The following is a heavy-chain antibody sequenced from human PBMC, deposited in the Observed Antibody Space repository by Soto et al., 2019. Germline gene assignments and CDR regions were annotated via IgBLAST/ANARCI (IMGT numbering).Heavy chain of an antibody. CDR2: INHSGSS. D-gene: IGHD4-17*01. J-gene: IGHJ4*02. CDR1: GGSFTDYY. CDR3: KAMTPVTTSVFDY. Sequence: SETLSLTCAVYGGSFTDYYYCWIRQPPGQGLEWIGEINHSGSSGCNPSLKSRVTISVDTAKNKFSLKLNSVTAADTAVYYCKAMTPVTTSVFDYWGQGTLVTVSS. V-gene: IGHV4-34*01.